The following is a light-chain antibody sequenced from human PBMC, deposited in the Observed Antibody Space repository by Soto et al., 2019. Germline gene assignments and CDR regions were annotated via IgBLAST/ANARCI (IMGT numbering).Light chain of an antibody. Sequence: IVLTQSPATLSVSPGQRATRSCRASESVSSHLAWYQQKPGQAPRLLIYDSSTRATGIPARFSGSESGTDFTLTISDVQPEDFALYYCHQRQSWPRTFGQGTRVDIK. CDR1: ESVSSH. CDR2: DSS. V-gene: IGKV3-11*01. CDR3: HQRQSWPRT. J-gene: IGKJ1*01.